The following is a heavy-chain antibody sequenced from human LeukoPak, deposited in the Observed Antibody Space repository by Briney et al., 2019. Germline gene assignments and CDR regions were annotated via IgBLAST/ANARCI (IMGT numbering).Heavy chain of an antibody. J-gene: IGHJ4*02. Sequence: PGGSLRLSCAASGFTFSSYGMHWVRQAPGKGLEWVSSISSSSSYIYYADSVKGRFTISRDNAKNSLYLQMSSLRAEDTAVYYCARLYDILTGAFDYWGQGTLVTVSS. V-gene: IGHV3-21*01. CDR2: ISSSSSYI. CDR3: ARLYDILTGAFDY. D-gene: IGHD3-9*01. CDR1: GFTFSSYG.